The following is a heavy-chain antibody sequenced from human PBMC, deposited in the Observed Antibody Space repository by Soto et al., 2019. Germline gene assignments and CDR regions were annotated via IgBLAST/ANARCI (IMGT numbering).Heavy chain of an antibody. Sequence: VVFMRLSWAASELNFRNVCMSRVRKAQGKGLGWVSRINSDGSSTSYADSVKGRFTISRDNAKNTLYLQMNSLRAEDTAVYYCARMIRVIVGATTYANWFDPLGQRTLDTVSS. CDR1: ELNFRNVC. CDR2: INSDGSST. CDR3: ARMIRVIVGATTYANWFDP. J-gene: IGHJ5*02. D-gene: IGHD1-26*01. V-gene: IGHV3-74*01.